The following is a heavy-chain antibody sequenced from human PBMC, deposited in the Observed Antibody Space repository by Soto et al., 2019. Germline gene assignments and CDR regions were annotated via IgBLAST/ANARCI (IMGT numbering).Heavy chain of an antibody. D-gene: IGHD3-16*01. CDR1: GFTFTGYY. J-gene: IGHJ4*02. CDR2: IKSNGDDT. V-gene: IGHV1-2*02. CDR3: ARDQRSYGEPPFDD. Sequence: GASVKVSCKASGFTFTGYYIHWVRQVPGQGLEWMGWIKSNGDDTKYAQKFQDRVTMTRDTSMNTVYMEVSRLRSDDTAVYYCARDQRSYGEPPFDDWGQGTLVTVSS.